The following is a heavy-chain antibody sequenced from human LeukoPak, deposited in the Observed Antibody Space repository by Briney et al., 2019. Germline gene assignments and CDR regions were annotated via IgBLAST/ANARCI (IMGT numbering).Heavy chain of an antibody. J-gene: IGHJ6*02. Sequence: GGSLRLSCSASGFNLNDYAMNWVRQAPGKGLEWVSSISSSSSYIYYADSVKGRFTISRDNAKNSLYLQMNSLRAEDTAVYYCARVIGDYYGMDVWGQGTTVTVSS. CDR2: ISSSSSYI. CDR1: GFNLNDYA. CDR3: ARVIGDYYGMDV. V-gene: IGHV3-21*01. D-gene: IGHD3-10*01.